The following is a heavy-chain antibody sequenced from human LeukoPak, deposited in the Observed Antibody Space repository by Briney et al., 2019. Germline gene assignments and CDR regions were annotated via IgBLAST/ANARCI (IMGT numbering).Heavy chain of an antibody. CDR2: IYSSGST. V-gene: IGHV4-39*07. CDR1: GASISSGSNY. Sequence: SETLSLTCSVSGASISSGSNYWGWIRQPPGKTLEWIGSIYSSGSTYYNPSLKSRVIIIIDTPQNHFSRTLSSVTAADTAVYYCARSDGYGLVGIWGQGTMVTVSS. CDR3: ARSDGYGLVGI. J-gene: IGHJ3*02. D-gene: IGHD3-10*01.